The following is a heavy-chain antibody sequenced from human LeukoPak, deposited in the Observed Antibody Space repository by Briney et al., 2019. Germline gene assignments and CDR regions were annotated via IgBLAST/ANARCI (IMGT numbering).Heavy chain of an antibody. CDR1: GGSIRGYY. CDR3: ARHRYCSSTSCPFDY. D-gene: IGHD2-2*01. Sequence: SETLSLTCSVSGGSIRGYYWSWIRQPPGKGLEWIAYIYYSGSTNYNPSLKSRVTISVDTSKNQFSLKLSSVTAADTAVYYCARHRYCSSTSCPFDYWGQGTLVTVSS. V-gene: IGHV4-59*08. CDR2: IYYSGST. J-gene: IGHJ4*02.